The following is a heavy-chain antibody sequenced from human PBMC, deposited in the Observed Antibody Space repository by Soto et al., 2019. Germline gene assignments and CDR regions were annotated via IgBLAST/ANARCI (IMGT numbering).Heavy chain of an antibody. D-gene: IGHD3-3*01. CDR2: IVVGSGNT. CDR1: GFTFTSSA. J-gene: IGHJ3*02. CDR3: HSRVLRFLDPGAFDI. V-gene: IGHV1-58*01. Sequence: GASVKVSCKASGFTFTSSAVHWVRQARGQRLEWIGWIVVGSGNTNYAQKFQERVTITRDMSTSTAYMELSSLRSEDTAVYYCHSRVLRFLDPGAFDIWGQGTMVTVSS.